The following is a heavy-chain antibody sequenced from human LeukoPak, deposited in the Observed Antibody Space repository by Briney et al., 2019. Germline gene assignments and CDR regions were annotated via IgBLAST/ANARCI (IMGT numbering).Heavy chain of an antibody. CDR3: ARVGAAPPGYYYYYGMDV. CDR2: ISSSGSTI. J-gene: IGHJ6*02. Sequence: PGGSLRLSCAASGFTVSSNFMSWVRQAPGKGLEWVSYISSSGSTIYYADSVKGRFTISRDNAKNSLYLQMNSLRAEDTAVYYCARVGAAPPGYYYYYGMDVWGQGTTVTVSS. V-gene: IGHV3-48*04. D-gene: IGHD6-6*01. CDR1: GFTVSSNF.